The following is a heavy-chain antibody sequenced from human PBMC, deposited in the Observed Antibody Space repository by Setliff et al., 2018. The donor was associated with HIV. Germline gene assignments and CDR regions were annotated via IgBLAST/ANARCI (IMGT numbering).Heavy chain of an antibody. CDR1: GFTFEDYG. V-gene: IGHV3-20*04. CDR2: INWNGGST. D-gene: IGHD6-19*01. J-gene: IGHJ3*02. CDR3: VRDKWLVPDTFDI. Sequence: PGGSLRLSCAVSGFTFEDYGMSWVRQAPGKGLEWVSGINWNGGSTGYVDSVKGRLTISRDNAKNSLYLQMNSLRAGAMALYYCVRDKWLVPDTFDIWGQGTMVTVSS.